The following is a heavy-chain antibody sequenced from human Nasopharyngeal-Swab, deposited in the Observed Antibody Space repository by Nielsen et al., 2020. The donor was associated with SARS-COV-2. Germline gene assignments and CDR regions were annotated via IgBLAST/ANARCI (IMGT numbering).Heavy chain of an antibody. D-gene: IGHD3-22*01. J-gene: IGHJ4*02. Sequence: GESLKISCAASGFTFSSYSMNWVRQAPGKGLEWVSSISSSSSYIYYADSVKGRFTISRDNAKNSLYLQMNSLRAEDTAVYYCARVGYGSSGYYWSFDYWGQGTLVTVSS. CDR1: GFTFSSYS. CDR2: ISSSSSYI. CDR3: ARVGYGSSGYYWSFDY. V-gene: IGHV3-21*01.